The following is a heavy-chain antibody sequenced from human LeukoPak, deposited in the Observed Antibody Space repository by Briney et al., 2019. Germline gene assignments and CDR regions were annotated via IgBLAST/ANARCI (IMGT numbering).Heavy chain of an antibody. V-gene: IGHV3-11*01. CDR1: GYTFSDYY. J-gene: IGHJ4*02. D-gene: IGHD3-22*01. Sequence: PGGSLRLSCAASGYTFSDYYMSWIRQAPGKGLEWVSYISSSGSTIYYADSVKGRFTISRDNAKNSLYLQMNSLRAEDTAVYYCAREVDSSGYYYHYWGQGTLVTVSS. CDR3: AREVDSSGYYYHY. CDR2: ISSSGSTI.